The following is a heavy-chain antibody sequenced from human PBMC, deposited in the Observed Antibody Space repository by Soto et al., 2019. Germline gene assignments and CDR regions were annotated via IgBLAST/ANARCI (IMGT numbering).Heavy chain of an antibody. CDR3: AREWRDYYFDY. Sequence: QVQLQESGPGLVKPSQILSLTCTVSGGSISSGGYYWSWIRQHPGKGLEWIGYIYYSGSTYYNPSLKSRVNISLDTSKNQFSLKLSSVTAADTAVYYCAREWRDYYFDYWGQGTRVTVSS. V-gene: IGHV4-31*03. CDR1: GGSISSGGYY. CDR2: IYYSGST. J-gene: IGHJ4*02.